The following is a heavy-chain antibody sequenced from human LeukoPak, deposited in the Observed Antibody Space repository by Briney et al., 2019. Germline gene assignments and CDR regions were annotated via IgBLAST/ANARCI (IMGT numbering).Heavy chain of an antibody. CDR3: TRDSEPRREAAAGLDH. CDR2: LNWEGETT. Sequence: GGSLRLSCAASGFDLNDYTMRWVRQAPGKGLEWVALLNWEGETTYYADSVRGRFIISRDISRDSLYLQMDSLRSEDTAFYYCTRDSEPRREAAAGLDHWGQGTLVTVSS. V-gene: IGHV3-43*01. J-gene: IGHJ4*02. CDR1: GFDLNDYT. D-gene: IGHD6-13*01.